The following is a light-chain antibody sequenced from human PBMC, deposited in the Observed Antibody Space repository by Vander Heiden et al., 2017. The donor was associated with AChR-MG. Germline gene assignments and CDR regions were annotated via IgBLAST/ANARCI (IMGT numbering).Light chain of an antibody. J-gene: IGKJ4*01. CDR2: AAS. CDR3: QNDYNALALT. Sequence: DIQMTQSPSSLSASVGDRVTLTCRASQGISNYLAWYQQKPGQVPKLLIYAASTLQSVVPSRFSGSGSGTDFTLTISILQPEDVATYYCQNDYNALALTFAGGTKVEIK. V-gene: IGKV1-27*01. CDR1: QGISNY.